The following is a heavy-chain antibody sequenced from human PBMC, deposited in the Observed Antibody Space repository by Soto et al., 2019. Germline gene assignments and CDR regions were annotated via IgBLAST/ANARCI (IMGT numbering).Heavy chain of an antibody. CDR2: VNPIVSMS. J-gene: IGHJ4*02. CDR1: CDTFNFYS. D-gene: IGHD3-10*01. V-gene: IGHV1-69*04. Sequence: QVQLVQSGAEVKRPGSSVKVSCKASCDTFNFYSINWVRQAPGLGLEWMGRVNPIVSMSNYAQRFQGRVTMTADKSTSTAYMELSGLRSEDTAIYYCATSYGSGYRAFDYWGQGALVTVSS. CDR3: ATSYGSGYRAFDY.